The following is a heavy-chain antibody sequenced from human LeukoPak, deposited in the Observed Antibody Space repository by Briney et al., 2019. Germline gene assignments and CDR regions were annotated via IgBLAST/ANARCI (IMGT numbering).Heavy chain of an antibody. Sequence: ASVKVSCKASGYTFTSYDINWVRQATGQGVEWVGWMNPNSGNTGYAQKFQGRVTITRNTSISTAYMELSSLRSEDTAVYYCARETSSRYFDYWGQGTLVTVSS. V-gene: IGHV1-8*03. J-gene: IGHJ4*02. CDR1: GYTFTSYD. CDR3: ARETSSRYFDY. CDR2: MNPNSGNT.